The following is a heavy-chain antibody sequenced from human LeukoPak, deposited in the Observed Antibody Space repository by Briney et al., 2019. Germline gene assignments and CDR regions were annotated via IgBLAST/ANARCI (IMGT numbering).Heavy chain of an antibody. CDR1: GYTFTGYY. CDR3: ARVSGSYSPPDY. Sequence: ASVKVACKASGYTFTGYYMHWMRQAPGQGLEWMGWINPNSGGTNYAQKFQGRVTMTRDTSISTAYMELSRLRSDDTAVYYCARVSGSYSPPDYWGQGTLVTVSS. J-gene: IGHJ4*02. V-gene: IGHV1-2*02. CDR2: INPNSGGT. D-gene: IGHD1-26*01.